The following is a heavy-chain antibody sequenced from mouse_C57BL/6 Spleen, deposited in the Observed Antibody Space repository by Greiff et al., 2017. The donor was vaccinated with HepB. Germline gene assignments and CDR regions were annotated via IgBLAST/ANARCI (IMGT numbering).Heavy chain of an antibody. CDR3: ARSYGYDDYAMDY. V-gene: IGHV1-69*01. J-gene: IGHJ4*01. CDR2: IDPSDSYT. D-gene: IGHD2-2*01. Sequence: VKLQQPGAELVMPGASVKLSCKASGYTFTSYWMHWVKQRPGQGLEWIGEIDPSDSYTNYNQKFKGKSTLTVDKSSSTAYMQLSSLTSEDSAVYYCARSYGYDDYAMDYWGQGTSVTVSS. CDR1: GYTFTSYW.